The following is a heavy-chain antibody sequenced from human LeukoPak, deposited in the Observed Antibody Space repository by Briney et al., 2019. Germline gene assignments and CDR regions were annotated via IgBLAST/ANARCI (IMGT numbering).Heavy chain of an antibody. CDR2: IRYDGSNK. V-gene: IGHV3-30*02. CDR3: AGRYCSSTSCYSDY. J-gene: IGHJ4*02. D-gene: IGHD2-2*02. Sequence: PGGSLRLSWAASGFTFRSYGMHCVRQAPGKGLEWVAFIRYDGSNKYYADSVKGRFTISRDNSKNTLYLQMNSLRAEDTAVYYCAGRYCSSTSCYSDYWGQGTLVTVSS. CDR1: GFTFRSYG.